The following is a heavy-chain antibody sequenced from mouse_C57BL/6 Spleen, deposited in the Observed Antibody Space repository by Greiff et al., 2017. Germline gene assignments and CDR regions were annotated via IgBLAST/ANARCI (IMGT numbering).Heavy chain of an antibody. CDR1: GFTFSSYA. CDR2: ISSGGDYI. Sequence: EVQRVESGEGLVKPGGSLKLSCAASGFTFSSYAMSWVRQTPEKRLAWVAYISSGGDYIYYADTVQGRFTISRDNARNTLYLQMSSLKSEDTAMYYCTRDDWDGYYFDYWGQGTTLTVSS. D-gene: IGHD4-1*01. V-gene: IGHV5-9-1*02. J-gene: IGHJ2*01. CDR3: TRDDWDGYYFDY.